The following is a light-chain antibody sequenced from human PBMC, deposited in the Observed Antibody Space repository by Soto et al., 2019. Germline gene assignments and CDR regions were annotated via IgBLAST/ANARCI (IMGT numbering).Light chain of an antibody. CDR1: HSIYNF. CDR3: QQSYSLPYT. J-gene: IGKJ2*01. Sequence: DIQMTQSPSSLSASVGDRVTITCRPSHSIYNFLNWYQQKPGKAPNLLIYAASSLQSGVSSRFSGSGSGTDFTLTISSLQPEDSATYYCQQSYSLPYTFGQGTKVDIK. CDR2: AAS. V-gene: IGKV1-39*01.